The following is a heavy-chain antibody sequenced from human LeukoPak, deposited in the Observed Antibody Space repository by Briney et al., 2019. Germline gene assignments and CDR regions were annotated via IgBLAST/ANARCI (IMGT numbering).Heavy chain of an antibody. D-gene: IGHD3-22*01. Sequence: GGSLRLSCAASGFTFSSYAMSWVRQAPGKGLEWVSGISDSGGSTYYADSVKGRFSISRDNSKNTLFPQMNCLRAEDTAVYSCAKSGWYESSGPLYYFDYWGQGTLVTVSS. CDR2: ISDSGGST. CDR3: AKSGWYESSGPLYYFDY. CDR1: GFTFSSYA. V-gene: IGHV3-23*01. J-gene: IGHJ4*02.